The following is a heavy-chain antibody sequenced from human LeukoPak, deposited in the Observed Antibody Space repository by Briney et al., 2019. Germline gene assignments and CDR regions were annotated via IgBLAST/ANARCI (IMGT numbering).Heavy chain of an antibody. V-gene: IGHV3-23*01. J-gene: IGHJ4*02. CDR3: AKGRNYYDFWSGDY. CDR2: ISGSGGST. CDR1: GFTFSSYE. D-gene: IGHD3-3*01. Sequence: GGSLRLSCAASGFTFSSYEMNWVRQAPGKGLEWVSAISGSGGSTYYADSVKGRFTISRDNSKNTLYLQMNSLRAEDTAVYYCAKGRNYYDFWSGDYWGQGTLVTVSS.